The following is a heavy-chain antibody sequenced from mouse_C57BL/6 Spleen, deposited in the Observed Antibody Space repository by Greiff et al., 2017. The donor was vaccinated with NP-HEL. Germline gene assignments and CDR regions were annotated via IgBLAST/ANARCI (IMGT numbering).Heavy chain of an antibody. V-gene: IGHV3-6*01. Sequence: EVKLMESGPGLVKPSQSLSLTCSVTGYSITSGYYWNWIRQFPGNKLEWMGYISYDGSNNYNPSLKNRISITRDTSKNQFFLKLNSVTTEDTATYYCAREDYSGFAYWGQGTLVTVSA. J-gene: IGHJ3*01. D-gene: IGHD1-1*01. CDR3: AREDYSGFAY. CDR1: GYSITSGYY. CDR2: ISYDGSN.